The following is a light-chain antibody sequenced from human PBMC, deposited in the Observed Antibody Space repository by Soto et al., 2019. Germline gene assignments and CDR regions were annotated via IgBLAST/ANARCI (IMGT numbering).Light chain of an antibody. CDR1: SSDVGGYNY. CDR2: EVS. Sequence: QSVLTQPASVSGSPGQSITISCTGTSSDVGGYNYVSWYQQHPGKAPKLMIYEVSSRPSGVSNRFSGSKSVNTASLTISGLQAEDEADYYCSSFTSSSSPYVFGTGTKVTVL. J-gene: IGLJ1*01. V-gene: IGLV2-14*01. CDR3: SSFTSSSSPYV.